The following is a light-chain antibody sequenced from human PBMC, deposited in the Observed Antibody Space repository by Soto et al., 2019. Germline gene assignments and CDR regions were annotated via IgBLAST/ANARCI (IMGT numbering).Light chain of an antibody. J-gene: IGKJ5*01. CDR1: QSVDND. CDR2: DAS. CDR3: QQYNNWRSIT. Sequence: EIVMTQSPATLSVSPGDRATLSCRASQSVDNDLACYQQKPGQPPRLLIYDASTRATGIPARFSGSQSGTEFTLTISSLLSEDFAVYYCQQYNNWRSITFGQGTRLEIK. V-gene: IGKV3D-15*01.